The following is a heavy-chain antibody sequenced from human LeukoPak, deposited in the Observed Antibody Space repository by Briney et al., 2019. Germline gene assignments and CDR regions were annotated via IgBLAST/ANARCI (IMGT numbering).Heavy chain of an antibody. CDR3: ARRMAESSSWAFDY. J-gene: IGHJ4*02. Sequence: GGSLRLSCAASGFTVSSNYMSWVRQAPGRGLEWVSVIYSGGSTYYADSVKGRFTISRDNSKNTLYLQMNSLRAEDTAVYYCARRMAESSSWAFDYWGQGTLVTVSS. V-gene: IGHV3-53*01. CDR1: GFTVSSNY. D-gene: IGHD6-13*01. CDR2: IYSGGST.